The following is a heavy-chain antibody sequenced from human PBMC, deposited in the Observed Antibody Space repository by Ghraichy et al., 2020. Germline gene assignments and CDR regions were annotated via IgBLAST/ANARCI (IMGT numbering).Heavy chain of an antibody. V-gene: IGHV3-23*01. CDR1: GFTFSSYA. J-gene: IGHJ4*02. CDR2: ISGSGGST. D-gene: IGHD3-3*01. Sequence: GGSLRLSCAASGFTFSSYAMSWVRQAPGKGLEWVSGISGSGGSTYYADSVKGRFTISRDNSKNTLYLQINSLRAEDTAVYYCAKGEKWGLLVIDYWGQGTLVTVSS. CDR3: AKGEKWGLLVIDY.